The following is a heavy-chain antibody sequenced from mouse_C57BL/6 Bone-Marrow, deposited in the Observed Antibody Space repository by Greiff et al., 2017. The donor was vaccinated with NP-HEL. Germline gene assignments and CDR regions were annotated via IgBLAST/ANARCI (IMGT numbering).Heavy chain of an antibody. CDR1: GYAFTSYW. CDR3: ARYDYSNDDAMDD. D-gene: IGHD2-12*01. J-gene: IGHJ4*01. Sequence: QVQLQQPGAELVKPGASVKLSCKASGYAFTSYWMHWVKQRPGQGLEWIGMIHPNSGSTNYNEKFKSKATLTVDKSSSPAYMQLSSLKSEDSAVDYCARYDYSNDDAMDDWGQGTSVTVSS. V-gene: IGHV1-64*01. CDR2: IHPNSGST.